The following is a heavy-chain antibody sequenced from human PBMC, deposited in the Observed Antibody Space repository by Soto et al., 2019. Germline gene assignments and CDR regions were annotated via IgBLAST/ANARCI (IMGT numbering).Heavy chain of an antibody. CDR2: ISAYNGNT. V-gene: IGHV1-18*04. D-gene: IGHD2-21*02. CDR3: ARQSGGSGDLGY. CDR1: GYPFTSYG. J-gene: IGHJ4*02. Sequence: GSVKVSCKASGYPFTSYGMSWVRRAPGQGLEWMGWISAYNGNTNYAQKLQGRVTMTTDTSTSTAYMELRSLRADDTAVYYCARQSGGSGDLGYWGQGTMVTVSS.